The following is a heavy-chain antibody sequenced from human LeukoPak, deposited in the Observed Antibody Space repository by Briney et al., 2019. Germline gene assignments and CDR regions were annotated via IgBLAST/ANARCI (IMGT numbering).Heavy chain of an antibody. V-gene: IGHV1-2*02. J-gene: IGHJ4*02. CDR1: GYTFTGYY. D-gene: IGHD5-12*01. Sequence: ASVKVSCKASGYTFTGYYMHWVRQAPGQGLEWMGWINPNSGGTNYAQKFQGRVTMTRDTSISTAYMELSRLRSDDTAVYCCARAGYNFRGVYYFDYWGQGTLVTVSS. CDR3: ARAGYNFRGVYYFDY. CDR2: INPNSGGT.